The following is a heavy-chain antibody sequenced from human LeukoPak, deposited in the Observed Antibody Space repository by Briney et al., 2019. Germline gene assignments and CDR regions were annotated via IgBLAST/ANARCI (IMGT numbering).Heavy chain of an antibody. J-gene: IGHJ5*02. Sequence: PSETLSLTCTVSGGSISSSSYYWGWIRQPPGKGLESIGSIYYSGSTYYNPSLKSRVTISVDTSKNQFSLKLSSVTAADTAVYYCARHNTYYYDSSGYPLGWFDPWGQGTLVTVSS. CDR3: ARHNTYYYDSSGYPLGWFDP. D-gene: IGHD3-22*01. CDR1: GGSISSSSYY. CDR2: IYYSGST. V-gene: IGHV4-39*01.